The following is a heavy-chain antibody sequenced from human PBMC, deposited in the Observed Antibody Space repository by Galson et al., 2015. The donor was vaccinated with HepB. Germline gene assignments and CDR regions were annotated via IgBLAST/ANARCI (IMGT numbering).Heavy chain of an antibody. CDR2: SNPNNGGA. CDR3: GTGVEYSSGWFAFDL. V-gene: IGHV1-2*06. CDR1: GSAFRGYY. J-gene: IGHJ3*01. D-gene: IGHD6-19*01. Sequence: SVKVSCKASGSAFRGYYMNWVRQAPGHGLEWMGRSNPNNGGAVYAQKFQGRVSMTRDASMSTAQMELSSLRSDDTAVYYCGTGVEYSSGWFAFDLWGQGTLVTVSS.